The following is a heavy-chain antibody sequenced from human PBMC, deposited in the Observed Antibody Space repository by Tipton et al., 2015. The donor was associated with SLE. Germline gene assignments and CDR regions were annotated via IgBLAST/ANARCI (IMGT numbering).Heavy chain of an antibody. CDR1: GYSISSGYY. V-gene: IGHV4-38-2*02. CDR3: ARELLGTTGSFDY. D-gene: IGHD1-7*01. Sequence: TLSLTCAVSGYSISSGYYWGWIRQPPGKGLEWIGSIYHSGSTYYNPSLKSRVTISVDTSKNQFSLKLSSVTAADTAVYYCARELLGTTGSFDYWGQGTLVTVSS. J-gene: IGHJ4*02. CDR2: IYHSGST.